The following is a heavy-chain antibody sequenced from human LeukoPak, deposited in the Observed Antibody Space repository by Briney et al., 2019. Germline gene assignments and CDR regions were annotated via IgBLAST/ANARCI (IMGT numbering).Heavy chain of an antibody. CDR2: IKQDGSEK. V-gene: IGHV3-7*01. D-gene: IGHD2-2*01. J-gene: IGHJ4*02. CDR1: GVTFSTYW. CDR3: ARAGGTPAVDY. Sequence: GGSLRLSCAASGVTFSTYWMNWVRQAPGKGLEWVANIKQDGSEKYYVDSVKGRFTISRDNAKNSLYLQMNSLRAEDTAVYYCARAGGTPAVDYWGQGTLVTVSS.